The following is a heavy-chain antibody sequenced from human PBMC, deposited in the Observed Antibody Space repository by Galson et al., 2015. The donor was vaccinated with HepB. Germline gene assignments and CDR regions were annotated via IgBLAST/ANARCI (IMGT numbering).Heavy chain of an antibody. V-gene: IGHV1-2*04. Sequence: SVKVSCKASGYTFTGYYMHWVRQAPGQGLEWMGWINPNSGGTNYAQKFQGWVTMTRDTSISTAYMELSRLRSDDTAVYYCARGDSSSRYGMDVWGQGTTVTVSS. CDR2: INPNSGGT. CDR3: ARGDSSSRYGMDV. J-gene: IGHJ6*02. D-gene: IGHD6-6*01. CDR1: GYTFTGYY.